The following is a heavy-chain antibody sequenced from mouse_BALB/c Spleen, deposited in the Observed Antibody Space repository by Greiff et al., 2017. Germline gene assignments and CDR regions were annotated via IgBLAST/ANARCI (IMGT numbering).Heavy chain of an antibody. CDR3: ARGIYYDYD. CDR1: GFAFSSYD. D-gene: IGHD2-4*01. V-gene: IGHV5-12-1*01. J-gene: IGHJ3*01. CDR2: ISSGGGST. Sequence: EVQLVESGGGLVKPGGSLKLSCAASGFAFSSYDMSWVRQTPEKRLEWVAYISSGGGSTYYPDTVKGRFTISRDNAKNTLYLQMSSLRSEDTAIYYCARGIYYDYDWGQGTLVTVSA.